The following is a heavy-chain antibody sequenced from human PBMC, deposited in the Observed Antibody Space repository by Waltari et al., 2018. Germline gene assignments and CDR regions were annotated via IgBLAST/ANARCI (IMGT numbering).Heavy chain of an antibody. CDR2: IYYSGST. CDR1: SSDY. CDR3: ARLCIAVARYRTFDY. V-gene: IGHV4-39*01. D-gene: IGHD6-19*01. Sequence: SSDYWGWIRQPPGKGLEWIGSIYYSGSTYYNPSLKSRVTISVDTSKNQFSLKLSSVTAADTAVYYCARLCIAVARYRTFDYWGQGTLVTVSS. J-gene: IGHJ4*02.